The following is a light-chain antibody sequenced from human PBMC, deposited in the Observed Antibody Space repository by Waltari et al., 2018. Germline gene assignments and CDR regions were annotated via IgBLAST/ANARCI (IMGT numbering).Light chain of an antibody. J-gene: IGLJ3*02. CDR2: DVN. CDR1: SSDVGFYNF. Sequence: QSALTQPASVSGSPGQSITISCIGTSSDVGFYNFVSCYQQHPGEAPKLMIYDVNNRPSGFSRRYSGSKSGNTASLTISGLQAEDEADYYCSSYTSSHTWVFGGGTKVTVL. V-gene: IGLV2-14*03. CDR3: SSYTSSHTWV.